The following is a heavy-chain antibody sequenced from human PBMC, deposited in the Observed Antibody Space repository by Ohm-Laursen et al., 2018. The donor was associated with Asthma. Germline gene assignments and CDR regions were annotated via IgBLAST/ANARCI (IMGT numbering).Heavy chain of an antibody. Sequence: SSLRLSCTASGFTFSSYGMHWVRQAPGKGLEWVAVISYDGSNKYYADSVKGRFTISRDNSKNTLYLQMSSLRAEDTAVYHCIKDLSGTYSFDYWGQGALVTVSS. D-gene: IGHD1-26*01. CDR2: ISYDGSNK. V-gene: IGHV3-30*18. CDR3: IKDLSGTYSFDY. CDR1: GFTFSSYG. J-gene: IGHJ4*02.